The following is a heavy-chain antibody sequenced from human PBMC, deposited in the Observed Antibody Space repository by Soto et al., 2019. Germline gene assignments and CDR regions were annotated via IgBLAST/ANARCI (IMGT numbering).Heavy chain of an antibody. D-gene: IGHD3-10*01. Sequence: ASVKVSCKASGYTFTSYGISWVRQAPGQGLEWMGWISAYNGNTNYAQRLQGRVTMTTDTSASTAYMELRSLRSDDTAVYYCARDRMGTTMVRGVRRPSYYYGMDVWGQGTTVTV. J-gene: IGHJ6*02. CDR1: GYTFTSYG. CDR3: ARDRMGTTMVRGVRRPSYYYGMDV. V-gene: IGHV1-18*01. CDR2: ISAYNGNT.